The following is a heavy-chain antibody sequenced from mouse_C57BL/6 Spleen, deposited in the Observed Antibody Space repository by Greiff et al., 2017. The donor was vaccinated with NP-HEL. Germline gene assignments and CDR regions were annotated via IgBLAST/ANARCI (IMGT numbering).Heavy chain of an antibody. D-gene: IGHD1-1*01. CDR1: GYAFTNYL. CDR2: INPGSGGT. Sequence: VQLQRSGAELVRPGTSVKVSCKASGYAFTNYLIEWVKQRPGQGLEWIGVINPGSGGTNYNEKFKGKATLTADKSSSTASMQLSSLTSEDSAVYFCARPGSSLYWYFDVWGTGATVTVSS. J-gene: IGHJ1*03. CDR3: ARPGSSLYWYFDV. V-gene: IGHV1-54*01.